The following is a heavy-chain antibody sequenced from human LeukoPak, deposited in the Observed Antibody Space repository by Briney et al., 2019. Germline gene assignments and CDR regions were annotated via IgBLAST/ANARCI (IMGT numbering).Heavy chain of an antibody. Sequence: SGTSLRLSCAASGFSFGTYGMHWVRQAPGKGLEWVAAAQGDGRLQYYADSVKGRFTISKDISKSTLYVQMNSLRAEDTAVYYCATGGGFYYGYWGQGTLVTVSS. CDR3: ATGGGFYYGY. V-gene: IGHV3-33*01. CDR2: AQGDGRLQ. D-gene: IGHD3-22*01. CDR1: GFSFGTYG. J-gene: IGHJ4*02.